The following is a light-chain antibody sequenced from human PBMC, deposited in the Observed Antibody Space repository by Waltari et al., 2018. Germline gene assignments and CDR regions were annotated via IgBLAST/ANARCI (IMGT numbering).Light chain of an antibody. Sequence: EIVMTQSPAVLSVSPCQRATLSCRASETVTRHLAWYQQKPGQAPRLLIYDVSTRAAGIPARFSGSGSETEFTLTVTSLQSEDCAVYYCQQYYEWQTFGPGTKVEIK. CDR3: QQYYEWQT. CDR1: ETVTRH. J-gene: IGKJ1*01. V-gene: IGKV3D-15*01. CDR2: DVS.